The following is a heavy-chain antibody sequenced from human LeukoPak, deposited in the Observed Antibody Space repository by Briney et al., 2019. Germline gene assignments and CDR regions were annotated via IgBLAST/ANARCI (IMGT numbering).Heavy chain of an antibody. V-gene: IGHV1-24*01. CDR2: FDPEDGET. CDR3: ATAPISSGWPAPL. D-gene: IGHD6-19*01. CDR1: GYTLTELS. Sequence: ASVKVSCKVSGYTLTELSMHWVRQAPGKGLEWMGGFDPEDGETIYAQKFQGRVTMTEDTSTDTAYTELSSLRSEDTAVHYCATAPISSGWPAPLGGQGTLVTVSS. J-gene: IGHJ4*02.